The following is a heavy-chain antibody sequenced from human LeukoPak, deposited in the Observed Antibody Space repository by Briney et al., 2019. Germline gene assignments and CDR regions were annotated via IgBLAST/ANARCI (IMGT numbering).Heavy chain of an antibody. D-gene: IGHD2-15*01. J-gene: IGHJ4*02. CDR1: GFTSSSYW. V-gene: IGHV3-7*04. Sequence: GGSLRLSCAASGFTSSSYWMSWVRQAPGKGLEWVANIKQDGSERYYVDSVKGRITISRDNAKNSLYLQMNSLRAVDTAVYYCARGPSGGNGFSYWGLGTLVTVSS. CDR2: IKQDGSER. CDR3: ARGPSGGNGFSY.